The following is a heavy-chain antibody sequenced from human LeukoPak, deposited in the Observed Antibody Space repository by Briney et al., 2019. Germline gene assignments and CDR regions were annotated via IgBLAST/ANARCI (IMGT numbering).Heavy chain of an antibody. CDR2: IKSKTDGGTT. J-gene: IGHJ4*02. V-gene: IGHV3-15*01. CDR3: TTDPYDSSGYFDY. Sequence: PGGSLRLSCAASGFTFTNGWMGWVRQAPGKGLEWVGRIKSKTDGGTTDYAAPVKGRFTISRDDSGNTLYLQMNSLKTEDTAVYYCTTDPYDSSGYFDYWGQGTLVTVSS. D-gene: IGHD3-22*01. CDR1: GFTFTNGW.